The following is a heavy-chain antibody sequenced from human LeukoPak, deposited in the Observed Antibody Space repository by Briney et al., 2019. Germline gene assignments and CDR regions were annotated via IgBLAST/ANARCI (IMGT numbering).Heavy chain of an antibody. Sequence: SETLSLTCAVYGGSFSGYYWSWIRHPPGEGLEWIGEINHSGSTNYNPSLKSRVTISVDTSKNQFSLKLSSVTAAETAVYYGARGGHGYSSGWLFDYWGQGTLVTVSS. J-gene: IGHJ4*02. CDR2: INHSGST. CDR3: ARGGHGYSSGWLFDY. D-gene: IGHD6-19*01. V-gene: IGHV4-34*01. CDR1: GGSFSGYY.